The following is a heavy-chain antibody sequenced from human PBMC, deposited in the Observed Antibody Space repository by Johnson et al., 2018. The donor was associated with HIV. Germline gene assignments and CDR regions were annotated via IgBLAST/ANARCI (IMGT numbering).Heavy chain of an antibody. Sequence: QMQLVESGGGVVQPGKSLRLSCAASGFTFSYYGMHWVRQAPGKGLEWVAVISYDGSNEYYADSVKGRFTISRDNSKNTLYLQMNSLRAEDTAVYYCARDKANWGPSRDVGAFDIWGQGTMVTVSS. D-gene: IGHD7-27*01. V-gene: IGHV3-30*03. CDR2: ISYDGSNE. CDR3: ARDKANWGPSRDVGAFDI. J-gene: IGHJ3*02. CDR1: GFTFSYYG.